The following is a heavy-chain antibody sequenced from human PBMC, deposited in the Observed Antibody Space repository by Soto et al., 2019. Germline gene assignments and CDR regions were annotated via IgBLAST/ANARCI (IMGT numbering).Heavy chain of an antibody. Sequence: PGGSLRLSCAASGFTFSIYWMSWVRHAPGKGLEWVANIKQDGSEKYYVDSVKGRFTISRDNAKNSLYLQMNSLRAEDTAVYYCARELSYYYDSSGYSLDYWGQGTLVTVSS. V-gene: IGHV3-7*01. CDR3: ARELSYYYDSSGYSLDY. CDR1: GFTFSIYW. J-gene: IGHJ4*02. D-gene: IGHD3-22*01. CDR2: IKQDGSEK.